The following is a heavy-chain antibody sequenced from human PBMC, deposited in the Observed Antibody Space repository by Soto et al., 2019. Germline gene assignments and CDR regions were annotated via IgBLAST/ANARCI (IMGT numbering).Heavy chain of an antibody. D-gene: IGHD3-22*01. CDR3: ARDPRLYDSSGYYEY. Sequence: SGGSLRLSCAASGFTFSSYWMHWVRQAPGKGLVWVSRINSDGSSTSYADSVKGRFTISRDNAKNTLYLQMNSLRAEDTAVYYCARDPRLYDSSGYYEYWGQGTLVTVSS. J-gene: IGHJ4*02. CDR1: GFTFSSYW. V-gene: IGHV3-74*01. CDR2: INSDGSST.